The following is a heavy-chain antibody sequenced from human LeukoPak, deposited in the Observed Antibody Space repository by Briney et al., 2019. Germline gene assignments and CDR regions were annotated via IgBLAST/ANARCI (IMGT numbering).Heavy chain of an antibody. D-gene: IGHD3-9*01. V-gene: IGHV4-34*01. CDR2: INHSGST. CDR1: GGSFSGYY. CDR3: ARTFFDWFGYFDY. Sequence: SETLSLTCAVYGGSFSGYYWSWIRQPPGKGLEWIGEINHSGSTNYNPSLKSRVTISVDTSKNQFSLKLSSVTAADTAVYYCARTFFDWFGYFDYWGQGTLVTVSS. J-gene: IGHJ4*02.